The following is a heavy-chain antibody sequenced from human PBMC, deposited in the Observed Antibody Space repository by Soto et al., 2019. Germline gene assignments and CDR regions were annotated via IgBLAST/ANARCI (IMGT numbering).Heavy chain of an antibody. CDR3: AKDRHYGSGTYSDSYLDC. CDR1: GFTFNSYA. Sequence: EVQLLESGGGLVQPGGSLRLSCGGSGFTFNSYAMTWVRQAPGKGLEWVSAISGSGGTTYYANSVKGRFTISRDQSKDTLYLLMNSLRAEDTAIYYCAKDRHYGSGTYSDSYLDCWGQGTLVTVSS. V-gene: IGHV3-23*01. D-gene: IGHD3-10*01. J-gene: IGHJ4*02. CDR2: ISGSGGTT.